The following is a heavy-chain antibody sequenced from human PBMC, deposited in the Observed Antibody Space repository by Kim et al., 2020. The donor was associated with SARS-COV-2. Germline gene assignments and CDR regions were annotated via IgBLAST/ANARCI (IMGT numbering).Heavy chain of an antibody. D-gene: IGHD2-15*01. Sequence: GGSLRLSCAASGFTFSNAWMSWVRQAPGKGLEWVGRIKSKTDGGTTDYAAPVKGRFTISRDDSKNTLYLQMNSLKTEDTAVYYCTTTRRSLDIVVVVAATLPEDYYYYYGMDVWGQGTTVTVSS. CDR3: TTTRRSLDIVVVVAATLPEDYYYYYGMDV. J-gene: IGHJ6*02. CDR2: IKSKTDGGTT. V-gene: IGHV3-15*01. CDR1: GFTFSNAW.